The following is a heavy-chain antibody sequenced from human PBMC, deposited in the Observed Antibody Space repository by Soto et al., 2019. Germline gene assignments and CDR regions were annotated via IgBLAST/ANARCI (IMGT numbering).Heavy chain of an antibody. Sequence: GGSLRLSCAASGFTFSSYAMSWVRQAPGKGLEWVSAISGSGGSTYYADSVKGRFTISRDNSKNTLYLQMNSLRAEDTAVYYCAKGMGITMIVVVSDAFDIWGHGTMVTVSS. D-gene: IGHD3-22*01. CDR3: AKGMGITMIVVVSDAFDI. V-gene: IGHV3-23*01. CDR2: ISGSGGST. J-gene: IGHJ3*02. CDR1: GFTFSSYA.